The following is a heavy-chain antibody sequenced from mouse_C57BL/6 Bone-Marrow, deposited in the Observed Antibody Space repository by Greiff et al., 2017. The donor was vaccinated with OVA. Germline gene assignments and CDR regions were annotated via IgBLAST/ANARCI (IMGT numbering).Heavy chain of an antibody. CDR2: ISSGGSYT. V-gene: IGHV5-6*01. J-gene: IGHJ3*01. D-gene: IGHD2-1*01. Sequence: EVQLVESGGDLVKPGGSLKLSCAASGFTFSSYGMSWVRQTPDKRLEWVATISSGGSYTYYPDSVKGRFTISRDNAKNTLYLQMSSLKSEDTAMYYCARHLLWSFAYWGQGTLVTVSA. CDR1: GFTFSSYG. CDR3: ARHLLWSFAY.